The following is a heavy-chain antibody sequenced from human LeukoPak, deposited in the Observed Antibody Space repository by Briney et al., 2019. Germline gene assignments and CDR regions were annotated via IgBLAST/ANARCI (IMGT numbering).Heavy chain of an antibody. J-gene: IGHJ1*01. CDR3: ARDGATGGQSAYFQH. CDR2: IYYSGST. D-gene: IGHD7-27*01. CDR1: GGSISSGDYY. Sequence: PSETLSLTCTVSGGSISSGDYYWSWIRQPPGKGLEWIGYIYYSGSTYYNPSLKSRVTISVDTSKNQFSLKLSSVTAADTAVYYCARDGATGGQSAYFQHWGQGTLVTVSS. V-gene: IGHV4-30-4*01.